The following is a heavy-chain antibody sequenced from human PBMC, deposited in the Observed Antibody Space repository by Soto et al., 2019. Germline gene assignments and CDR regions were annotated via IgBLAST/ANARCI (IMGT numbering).Heavy chain of an antibody. CDR2: ISYDGSNK. D-gene: IGHD7-27*01. J-gene: IGHJ4*02. V-gene: IGHV3-30-3*01. CDR3: ARAEGWGPYYFDY. CDR1: GFTFSSYA. Sequence: QVQLVESGGGVVQSGRSLRLSCAASGFTFSSYAMHWVRQAPGKGLEWVAVISYDGSNKYYADSVKGRFTISRDNSKNTLYLQMNSLRAEDTAVYYCARAEGWGPYYFDYWGQGTLVTVSS.